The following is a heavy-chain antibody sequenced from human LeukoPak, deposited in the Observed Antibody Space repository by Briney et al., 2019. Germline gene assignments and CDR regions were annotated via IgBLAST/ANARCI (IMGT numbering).Heavy chain of an antibody. V-gene: IGHV1-18*01. D-gene: IGHD6-13*01. CDR2: ISAYNGNT. J-gene: IGHJ6*03. CDR1: GYTFTSYG. CDR3: ASGSGYSSNWSLYYYYFLDV. Sequence: ASVKVSCKASGYTFTSYGISWVRQAPGQGLEWMGWISAYNGNTNYAQKLQGRVTMTTDTSTSTAYMELRSLRSDDTAVYYCASGSGYSSNWSLYYYYFLDVWGKGTTVTVSS.